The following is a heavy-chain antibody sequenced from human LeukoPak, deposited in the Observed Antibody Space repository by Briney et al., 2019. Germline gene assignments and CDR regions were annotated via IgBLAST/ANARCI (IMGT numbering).Heavy chain of an antibody. D-gene: IGHD5-12*01. CDR3: ARGRRIFMATTPRKSYYYYMDV. CDR2: MNPNSGNT. J-gene: IGHJ6*03. V-gene: IGHV1-8*03. CDR1: GYTFTSYG. Sequence: ASVKVSCKASGYTFTSYGINWVRQATGQGLEWMGWMNPNSGNTGYAQKFQGRVTITRNTSISTAYMELSSLRSEDTAVYYCARGRRIFMATTPRKSYYYYMDVWGKGTTVTVSS.